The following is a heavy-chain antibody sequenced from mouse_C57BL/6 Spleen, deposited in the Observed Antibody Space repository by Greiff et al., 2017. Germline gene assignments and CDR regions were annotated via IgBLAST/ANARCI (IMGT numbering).Heavy chain of an antibody. CDR1: GFNIKDDY. J-gene: IGHJ3*01. Sequence: EVKVEESGAELVRPGASVKLSCTASGFNIKDDYMHWVKQRPEQGLEWIGWIDPENGDTEYASKFQGKATITADTSSNTAYLQLSSLTSEDTAVYYCTTNYYGTPFAYWGQGTLVTVSA. V-gene: IGHV14-4*01. CDR2: IDPENGDT. D-gene: IGHD2-1*01. CDR3: TTNYYGTPFAY.